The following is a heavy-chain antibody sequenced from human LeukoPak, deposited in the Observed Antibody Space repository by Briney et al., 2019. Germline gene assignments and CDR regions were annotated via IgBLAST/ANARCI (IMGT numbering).Heavy chain of an antibody. CDR1: GFTFSSYE. Sequence: GGSLRLSCAASGFTFSSYEMHWVRQPPGKGLEWVSYISSSDSTIYYADSVKGRFTISRDNAKNSLCLQMNSLRAEDTAVYYCARDYGGSSPFDYWGQGTLVTVSS. CDR2: ISSSDSTI. CDR3: ARDYGGSSPFDY. D-gene: IGHD4-23*01. V-gene: IGHV3-48*03. J-gene: IGHJ4*02.